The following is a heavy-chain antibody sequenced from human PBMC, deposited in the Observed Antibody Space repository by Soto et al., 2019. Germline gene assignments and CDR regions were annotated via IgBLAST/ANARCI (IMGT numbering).Heavy chain of an antibody. CDR1: GLTFSNDW. CDR3: ARERTSKGGLDV. J-gene: IGHJ6*02. Sequence: LRLSCAASGLTFSNDWMNWVRQGPGKGLEWVSRIISGGSRVYYADFVKGRFTIARDNAKKMLYLEMHSLTAEDTAVYYCARERTSKGGLDVWGQGTTVTVSS. CDR2: IISGGSRV. V-gene: IGHV3-74*01.